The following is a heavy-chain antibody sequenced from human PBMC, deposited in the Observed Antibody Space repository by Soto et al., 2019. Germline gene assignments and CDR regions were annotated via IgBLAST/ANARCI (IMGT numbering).Heavy chain of an antibody. CDR2: IYYSGST. CDR1: GGSISSYY. Sequence: QVQLQESGPGLVKPSETLSLTCTVSGGSISSYYWSWIRQPPGKGLEWIGYIYYSGSTNYNPSLKSRVTISVDTSKNQFSLKLSSVTAADTAVSYCARESTSYSSSFRYYYYYMDVWGKGTTVTVSS. D-gene: IGHD6-6*01. CDR3: ARESTSYSSSFRYYYYYMDV. V-gene: IGHV4-59*01. J-gene: IGHJ6*03.